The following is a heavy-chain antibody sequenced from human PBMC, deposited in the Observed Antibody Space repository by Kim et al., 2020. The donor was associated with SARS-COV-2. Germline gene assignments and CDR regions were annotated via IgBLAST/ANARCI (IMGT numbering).Heavy chain of an antibody. CDR2: SYI. CDR3: ARDLSSGA. J-gene: IGHJ5*02. V-gene: IGHV3-21*01. Sequence: SYIYYADSVKGRFTISRDNAKNSLYLQMNSLRAEDTAVYYCARDLSSGAWGQGTLVTVSS. D-gene: IGHD3-16*02.